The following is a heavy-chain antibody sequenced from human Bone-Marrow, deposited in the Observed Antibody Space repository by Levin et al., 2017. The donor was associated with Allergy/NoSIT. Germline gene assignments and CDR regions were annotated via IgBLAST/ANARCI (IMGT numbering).Heavy chain of an antibody. V-gene: IGHV1-69*01. Sequence: KISCKASGGTFSSYAISWVRQAPGQGLEWMGGIIPIFGTANYAQKFQGRVTITADESTSTAYMELSSLRSEDTAVYYCARAKVWFGELSPAYYGMDGWGQGTTVTVSS. CDR3: ARAKVWFGELSPAYYGMDG. CDR1: GGTFSSYA. J-gene: IGHJ6*02. CDR2: IIPIFGTA. D-gene: IGHD3-10*01.